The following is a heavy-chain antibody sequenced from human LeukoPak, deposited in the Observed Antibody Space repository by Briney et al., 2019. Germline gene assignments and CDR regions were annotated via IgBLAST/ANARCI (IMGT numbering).Heavy chain of an antibody. CDR3: ARDSGSLLWFGELDYYYYMDV. D-gene: IGHD3-10*01. CDR2: IYTSGST. CDR1: AGSVSCYY. Sequence: PSETLSLTCTVSAGSVSCYYWSRIRQPARKGLEYIGRIYTSGSTNYNPSLKSRVTMSVDTSKNQFSLKLSSVTAADTAVYYCARDSGSLLWFGELDYYYYMDVWGKGTTVTISS. V-gene: IGHV4-4*07. J-gene: IGHJ6*03.